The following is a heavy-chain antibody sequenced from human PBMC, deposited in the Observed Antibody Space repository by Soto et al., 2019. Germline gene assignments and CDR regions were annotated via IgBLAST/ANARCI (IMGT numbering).Heavy chain of an antibody. CDR2: ISYDGSNK. CDR3: ARRGYSYGYFNDY. D-gene: IGHD5-18*01. J-gene: IGHJ4*02. CDR1: GFTFSSYA. Sequence: LRLSCAASGFTFSSYAMHWVRQAPGKGLEWVAVISYDGSNKYYADSVKGRFTISRDNSKNTLYLQMNSLRAEDTAVYYCARRGYSYGYFNDYWGQGTLVTVPQ. V-gene: IGHV3-30-3*01.